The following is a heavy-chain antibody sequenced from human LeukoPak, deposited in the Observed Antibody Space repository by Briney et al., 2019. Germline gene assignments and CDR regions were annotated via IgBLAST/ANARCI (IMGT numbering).Heavy chain of an antibody. CDR3: AKDRSAVVRASPMDY. CDR2: ITYDGYYK. J-gene: IGHJ4*02. Sequence: GGSLRLSCAASGFTFSSYGMHWVRQAPGRGLEWVALITYDGYYKYYADSVKGRLTISSDNSKNTLYLHMNSLRPEDTAVYYCAKDRSAVVRASPMDYWGQGTLVIVSS. D-gene: IGHD3-10*01. V-gene: IGHV3-30*18. CDR1: GFTFSSYG.